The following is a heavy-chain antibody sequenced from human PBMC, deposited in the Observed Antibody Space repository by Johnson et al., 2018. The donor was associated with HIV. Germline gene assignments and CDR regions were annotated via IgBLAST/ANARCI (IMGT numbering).Heavy chain of an antibody. D-gene: IGHD2-15*01. CDR3: AKEDCSAIVCSDDGFHL. Sequence: QVQLVESGGGVVQPGGSLRLSCAASGFTFSSYGMHWVRQAPGKGLEWVAFIRYDGSNKYYADSVKGRFTVSRYSSKTTLFLQMKSLRPEDTAVYFWAKEDCSAIVCSDDGFHLWCQGTMVTLSS. V-gene: IGHV3-30*02. CDR1: GFTFSSYG. J-gene: IGHJ3*01. CDR2: IRYDGSNK.